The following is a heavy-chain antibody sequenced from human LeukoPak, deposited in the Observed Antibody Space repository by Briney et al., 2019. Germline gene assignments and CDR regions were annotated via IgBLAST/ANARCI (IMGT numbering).Heavy chain of an antibody. V-gene: IGHV1-18*01. Sequence: ASVKVSCKASGYTFTSYGISWVRQAPGQGLEWMGWISAYNGNTNYAQKLQGKVTMTTDTSTSTAYMELRSLRSDDTAVYYCARKSHSSGLYYYGMDVWGQGTTVTVSS. J-gene: IGHJ6*02. CDR2: ISAYNGNT. D-gene: IGHD3-22*01. CDR1: GYTFTSYG. CDR3: ARKSHSSGLYYYGMDV.